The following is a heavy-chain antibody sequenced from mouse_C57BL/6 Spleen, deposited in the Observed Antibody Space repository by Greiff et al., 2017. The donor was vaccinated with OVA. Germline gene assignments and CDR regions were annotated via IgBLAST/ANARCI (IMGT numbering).Heavy chain of an antibody. CDR3: ARDYYYPFAY. D-gene: IGHD2-4*01. V-gene: IGHV3-1*01. Sequence: EVKLMESGPGMVKPSQSLSLTCTVTGYSITSGYDWHWIRHFPGNKLEWMGYISYSGSTNYNPSLKSRISITHDTSKNHFFLKLNSVTTEYTATYYYARDYYYPFAYWGQGTLVTVSA. CDR1: GYSITSGYD. J-gene: IGHJ3*01. CDR2: ISYSGST.